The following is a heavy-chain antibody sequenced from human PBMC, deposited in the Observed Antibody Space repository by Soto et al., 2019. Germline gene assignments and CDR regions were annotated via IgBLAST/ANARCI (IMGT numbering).Heavy chain of an antibody. V-gene: IGHV4-34*01. CDR3: ARGKPRRIYIAVAETGVDY. CDR2: INHSGST. CDR1: GGSFSGYY. J-gene: IGHJ4*02. Sequence: SETLSLTCAVYGGSFSGYYWSWIRQPPGKGLEWIGEINHSGSTNYNPSLKSRVTISVDTSKNQFSLKPSSVTAADTAVYYCARGKPRRIYIAVAETGVDYWGQGTLVTVSS. D-gene: IGHD6-19*01.